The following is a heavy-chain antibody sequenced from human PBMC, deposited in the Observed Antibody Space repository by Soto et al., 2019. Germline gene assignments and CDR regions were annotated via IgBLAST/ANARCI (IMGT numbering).Heavy chain of an antibody. V-gene: IGHV3-48*01. CDR2: ISSSSSTI. CDR3: ARDLYSGSINWFDP. D-gene: IGHD1-26*01. CDR1: GFTFSSYS. Sequence: EVQLVESGGGLVQPGGSLRLSCAASGFTFSSYSMNWVRQAPGKGLEWVSYISSSSSTIYYADSVKGRITISRDNAKNSLYLQMNSLRAEDTAVYYCARDLYSGSINWFDPWGQGTLVTVSS. J-gene: IGHJ5*02.